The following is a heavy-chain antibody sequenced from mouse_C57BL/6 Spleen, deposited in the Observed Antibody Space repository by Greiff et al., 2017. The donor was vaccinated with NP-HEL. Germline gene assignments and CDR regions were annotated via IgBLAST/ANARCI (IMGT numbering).Heavy chain of an antibody. D-gene: IGHD1-1*01. Sequence: VQLKESGPELVKPGASVKMSCKASGYTFTDYNMHWVKQSHGKSLEWIGYINPNNGGTSYNQKFKGKATLTVNKSSSTAYMELRSLTSEDSAVYYCARGYYGSRRYYAMDYWGQGTSVTVSS. CDR2: INPNNGGT. CDR1: GYTFTDYN. V-gene: IGHV1-22*01. J-gene: IGHJ4*01. CDR3: ARGYYGSRRYYAMDY.